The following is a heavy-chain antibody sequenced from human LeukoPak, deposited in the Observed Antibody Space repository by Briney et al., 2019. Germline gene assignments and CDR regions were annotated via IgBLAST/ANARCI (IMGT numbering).Heavy chain of an antibody. Sequence: GRSLRLSCAASGFTFSSYAMHWVRQAPGKGLEWEAVISYDGSNKYYADSVKGRFTISRDNSKNTLYLQMNSLRAEDTAVYYCARASMAVADYWGQGTLVTVSS. CDR1: GFTFSSYA. CDR2: ISYDGSNK. CDR3: ARASMAVADY. V-gene: IGHV3-30*04. J-gene: IGHJ4*02. D-gene: IGHD2/OR15-2a*01.